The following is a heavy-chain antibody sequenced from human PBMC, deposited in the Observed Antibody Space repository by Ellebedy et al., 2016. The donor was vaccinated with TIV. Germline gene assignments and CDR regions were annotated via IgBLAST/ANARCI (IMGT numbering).Heavy chain of an antibody. Sequence: GGSLRLXXSASGFAFSHNWMGWVRQAPGKGLEWVANINQDGGDTYYVDSVKGRFTISRDNAKNSLYLQMSSLRAEDTAVYYCARHGSWCFYSWGQGTLVTVSS. CDR2: INQDGGDT. CDR1: GFAFSHNW. D-gene: IGHD6-13*01. CDR3: ARHGSWCFYS. J-gene: IGHJ4*02. V-gene: IGHV3-7*01.